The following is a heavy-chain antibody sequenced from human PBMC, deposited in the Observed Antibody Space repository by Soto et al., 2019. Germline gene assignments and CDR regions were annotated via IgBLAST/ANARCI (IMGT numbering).Heavy chain of an antibody. J-gene: IGHJ6*02. D-gene: IGHD5-18*01. Sequence: ASVKVSCKASGYTFTSYYIHWVRQAPGQGLEWMGIFNPTGDTASYAQKLQGRVTMSRDTSTGTAYMELGSLRSEDTAVYYCARGGRIVDTGIGYYYYHAMDVWGQGTTVTVS. V-gene: IGHV1-46*01. CDR2: FNPTGDTA. CDR3: ARGGRIVDTGIGYYYYHAMDV. CDR1: GYTFTSYY.